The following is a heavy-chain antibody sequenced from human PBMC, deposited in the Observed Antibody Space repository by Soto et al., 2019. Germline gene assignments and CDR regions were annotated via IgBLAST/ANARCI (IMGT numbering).Heavy chain of an antibody. CDR2: ISYSGRT. J-gene: IGHJ4*02. Sequence: QLQLQESGPGLVKPSETLSLTCTVSGGSISSRNYYWGWLRQPPGKGLEWIGSISYSGRTYYNPSLTSRVTISVDTSNNQFYRRLSSVTAADTAVYYCARLGNYAGAGYWGQGTLVTVSS. CDR1: GGSISSRNYY. V-gene: IGHV4-39*01. CDR3: ARLGNYAGAGY. D-gene: IGHD4-4*01.